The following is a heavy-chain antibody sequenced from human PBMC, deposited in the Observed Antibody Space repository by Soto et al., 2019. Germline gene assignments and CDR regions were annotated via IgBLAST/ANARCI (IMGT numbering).Heavy chain of an antibody. CDR3: ARHRNHYYYGMDV. J-gene: IGHJ6*02. V-gene: IGHV4-39*01. CDR1: GGSISSRSNS. D-gene: IGHD1-1*01. Sequence: SETLSLTCSVSGGSISSRSNSWGWIRQPPGKGLEWIGTIYFSASKHYNPSLEGRVAISADTPNSQLSLRLSSVTAADTAVYYFARHRNHYYYGMDVWGQGTTVTVSS. CDR2: IYFSASK.